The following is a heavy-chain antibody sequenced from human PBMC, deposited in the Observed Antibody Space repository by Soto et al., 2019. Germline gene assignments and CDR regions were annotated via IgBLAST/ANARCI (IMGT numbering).Heavy chain of an antibody. CDR3: ARDDGDRWVIYHFDD. CDR1: CGSISIYY. J-gene: IGHJ4*02. Sequence: LSLTGTVSCGSISIYYWSWILHPAGKGLEWIGRIYTSWNTNYNPSLESRVTMSLDRSKNQFSLNLSSVTAADTAVYYCARDDGDRWVIYHFDDWAQGTPVTVSS. D-gene: IGHD3-16*02. CDR2: IYTSWNT. V-gene: IGHV4-4*07.